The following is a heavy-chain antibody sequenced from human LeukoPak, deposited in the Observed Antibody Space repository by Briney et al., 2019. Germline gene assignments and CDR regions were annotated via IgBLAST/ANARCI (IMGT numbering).Heavy chain of an antibody. J-gene: IGHJ5*02. CDR2: INHSGST. Sequence: SETLSLTCAVYGGSFSGYYWSWIRQPPGKGLEWIGEINHSGSTNYNPSLKSRVTISVDTSKNQFSLNLSSVTAADTAVYYCAREGGPQSLRGTFDPWGQGALVTVSS. CDR3: AREGGPQSLRGTFDP. CDR1: GGSFSGYY. V-gene: IGHV4-34*01. D-gene: IGHD1-1*01.